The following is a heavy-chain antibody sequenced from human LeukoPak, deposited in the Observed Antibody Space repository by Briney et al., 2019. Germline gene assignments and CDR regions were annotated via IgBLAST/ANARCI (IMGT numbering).Heavy chain of an antibody. V-gene: IGHV5-51*01. CDR2: IYPGDSDT. CDR1: VRSFTNYW. J-gene: IGHJ4*02. CDR3: ARLSGAAYNFLARSTYYFDY. D-gene: IGHD5-24*01. Sequence: GESLKISCKGSVRSFTNYWIGWVRQMPGKGLEWMGIIYPGDSDTTYSPSFQGQVTISADNSISTAYLQWSSLKASDTAMYYCARLSGAAYNFLARSTYYFDYWGQGTLVTVSS.